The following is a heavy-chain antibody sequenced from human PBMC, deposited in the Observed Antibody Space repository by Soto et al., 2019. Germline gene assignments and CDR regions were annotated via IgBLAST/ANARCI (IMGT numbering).Heavy chain of an antibody. CDR2: ISYDGSNK. CDR3: ARGDREDIAVVVGVRPGEYGVDV. D-gene: IGHD2-15*01. CDR1: GFTCVSYA. Sequence: VGSLRLSCAASGFTCVSYAVHWVSQAPGKGLECVAVISYDGSNKFYRDYVKGRLTISRDNSKNTLYLQINSLRYEDTAVYYCARGDREDIAVVVGVRPGEYGVDVWGQGTTVTVSS. V-gene: IGHV3-30-3*01. J-gene: IGHJ6*02.